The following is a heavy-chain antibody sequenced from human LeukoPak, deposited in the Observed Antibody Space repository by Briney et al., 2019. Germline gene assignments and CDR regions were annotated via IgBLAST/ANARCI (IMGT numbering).Heavy chain of an antibody. V-gene: IGHV1-18*04. CDR1: GYTFTSYG. Sequence: ASVKVSCKASGYTFTSYGISWVRQAPGQGLEWMGWISAYNGNTNYAQKLQGRVTMTTDTSTSTAYMELRSLRSDDTAVYYCARDDDGDHYYYYGMDVWGKGTTVTVSS. D-gene: IGHD4-17*01. J-gene: IGHJ6*04. CDR2: ISAYNGNT. CDR3: ARDDDGDHYYYYGMDV.